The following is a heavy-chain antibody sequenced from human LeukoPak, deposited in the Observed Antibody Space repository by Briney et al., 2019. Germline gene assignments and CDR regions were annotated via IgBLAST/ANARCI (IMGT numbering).Heavy chain of an antibody. J-gene: IGHJ3*02. V-gene: IGHV3-30*02. CDR3: GKELGIAADEEGFDI. D-gene: IGHD6-13*01. CDR2: IRFDGSKE. CDR1: GFTFTTYG. Sequence: PGGSLRLSCAASGFTFTTYGIHWVRQAPGKGLEWVAFIRFDGSKEYYADSVKGRFSISRDNSKNTLYLQMNSLRPEDTAVYYCGKELGIAADEEGFDIWGQGTMVTVSS.